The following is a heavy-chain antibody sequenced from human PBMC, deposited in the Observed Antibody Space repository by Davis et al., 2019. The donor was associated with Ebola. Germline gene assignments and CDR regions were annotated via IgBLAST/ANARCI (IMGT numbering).Heavy chain of an antibody. CDR2: ISSSGSPI. Sequence: GGSLRLSCAASGFTFDTYGMTWVRQGPGKGLEWIAHISSSGSPIFYADSVKGRFTVSRDNAKNSVFLQLASLRDDDTAVYFCTNLGAYPAHYWGQGTLVNVSS. CDR3: TNLGAYPAHY. V-gene: IGHV3-48*02. CDR1: GFTFDTYG. J-gene: IGHJ4*02. D-gene: IGHD3-16*01.